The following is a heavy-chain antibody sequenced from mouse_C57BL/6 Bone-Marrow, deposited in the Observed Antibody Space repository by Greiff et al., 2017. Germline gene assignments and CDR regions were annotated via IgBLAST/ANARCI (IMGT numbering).Heavy chain of an antibody. D-gene: IGHD2-4*01. CDR1: GYTFTSYW. CDR3: ARNDYDPDS. V-gene: IGHV1-55*01. J-gene: IGHJ2*01. CDR2: IYPGSGST. Sequence: QVQLQQPGAELVKPGASVKMSCKASGYTFTSYWITWVKQRPGQGLEWIGDIYPGSGSTNYNEKFKSKATLTVDTSTSTAYLQLSSLTSEDSAVYYCARNDYDPDSWGQGTTLTVSS.